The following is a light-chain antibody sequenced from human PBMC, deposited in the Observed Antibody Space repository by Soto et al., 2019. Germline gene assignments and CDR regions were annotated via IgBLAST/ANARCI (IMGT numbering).Light chain of an antibody. Sequence: QSALTQPPSASGSPGQSVTISCTGTSSHVGGYNYVSWYQQHPGKAPKLMISEVSKRPSGVPDRFSGSKSGNTASLPVSGLQAEDEADYYCSSFAGNNNLVFGGGTKLTVL. CDR2: EVS. J-gene: IGLJ2*01. CDR3: SSFAGNNNLV. V-gene: IGLV2-8*01. CDR1: SSHVGGYNY.